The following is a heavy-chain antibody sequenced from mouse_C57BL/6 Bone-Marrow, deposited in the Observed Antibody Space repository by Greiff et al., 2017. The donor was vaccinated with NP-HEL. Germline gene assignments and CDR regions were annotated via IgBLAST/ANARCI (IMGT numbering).Heavy chain of an antibody. J-gene: IGHJ2*01. V-gene: IGHV1-63*01. Sequence: QVQLQQSGAELVRPGTSVKMSCKASGYTFTNYWIGWAKQRPGHGLEWIGDIYPGGGYTNYNEKFKGKATLTADKSSSTAYMQFSSLTSEDSAIYYGARWGHYYGSSYDYWGQGTTLTVSS. D-gene: IGHD1-1*01. CDR1: GYTFTNYW. CDR2: IYPGGGYT. CDR3: ARWGHYYGSSYDY.